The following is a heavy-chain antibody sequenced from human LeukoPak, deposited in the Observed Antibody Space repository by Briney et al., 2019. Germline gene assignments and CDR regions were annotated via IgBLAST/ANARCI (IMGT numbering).Heavy chain of an antibody. V-gene: IGHV3-73*01. CDR1: GFIFSGSD. D-gene: IGHD6-19*01. J-gene: IGHJ4*02. Sequence: GGPLRLSCAASGFIFSGSDMHWVRQASGKGLEWVGRITTKANNYATAYGASVKGRFTISRDDSENTAYLQMNSLKTEDTAVYYCTTYRSGHYWGQGTLVTVSS. CDR3: TTYRSGHY. CDR2: ITTKANNYAT.